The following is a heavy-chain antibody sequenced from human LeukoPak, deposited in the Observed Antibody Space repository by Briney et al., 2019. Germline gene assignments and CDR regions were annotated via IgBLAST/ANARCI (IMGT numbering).Heavy chain of an antibody. CDR2: ISSNGGRT. CDR1: GFTFRSYG. J-gene: IGHJ5*02. D-gene: IGHD3-22*01. CDR3: GPYYYDSGCLHFDH. V-gene: IGHV3-64*01. Sequence: GGSLRLSCAASGFTFRSYGMHWVRQAPGKGLEYVSAISSNGGRTYYANSVKGRFTISRDNSRNTLYLQMGSLRAEDMAVYYCGPYYYDSGCLHFDHWGQGTLVTVSS.